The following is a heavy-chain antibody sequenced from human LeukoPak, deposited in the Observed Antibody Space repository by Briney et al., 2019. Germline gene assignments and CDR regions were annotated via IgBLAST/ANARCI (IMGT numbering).Heavy chain of an antibody. CDR3: ARDRGYGSGIAFDI. CDR1: GYTFTGYY. Sequence: ASVKVSCKASGYTFTGYYMHWVRQAPGQGLEWMGWINPNSGGTNYAQKFQGRVTMTRDTSISTAYMELSRLRSDDTAVYYCARDRGYGSGIAFDIWGQGTMVTVSS. V-gene: IGHV1-2*02. CDR2: INPNSGGT. J-gene: IGHJ3*02. D-gene: IGHD3-10*01.